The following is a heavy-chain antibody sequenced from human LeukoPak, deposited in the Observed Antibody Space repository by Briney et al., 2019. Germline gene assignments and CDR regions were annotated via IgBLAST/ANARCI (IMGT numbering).Heavy chain of an antibody. Sequence: SQTLSLTCTVSGGSISSGGYYWSWIRQPPGKGLEWIGYIYYSGSTNYNPSLKSRVTISVDTSKNQFSLKLSSVTAADTAVYYCAREEYSSSSGWFDPWGQGTLVTVSS. CDR2: IYYSGST. V-gene: IGHV4-61*08. D-gene: IGHD6-6*01. J-gene: IGHJ5*02. CDR3: AREEYSSSSGWFDP. CDR1: GGSISSGGYY.